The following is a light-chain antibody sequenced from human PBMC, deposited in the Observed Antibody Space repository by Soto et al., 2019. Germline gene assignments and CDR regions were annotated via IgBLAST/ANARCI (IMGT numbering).Light chain of an antibody. J-gene: IGLJ2*01. CDR2: DVT. Sequence: QSALTQPASVSGSPGQSITISCTGTSGDVGGYDFVSWYQHHPGKAPKLLIYDVTNRPSGVSNRFSGSKSGNTASLTISGLQAEDEADYYCSSFPSRSTPYVLFGGGTKLTVL. CDR1: SGDVGGYDF. V-gene: IGLV2-14*03. CDR3: SSFPSRSTPYVL.